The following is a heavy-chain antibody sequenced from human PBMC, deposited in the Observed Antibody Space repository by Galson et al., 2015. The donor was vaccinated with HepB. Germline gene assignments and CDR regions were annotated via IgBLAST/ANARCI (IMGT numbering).Heavy chain of an antibody. CDR3: ARMWRYHNGVHWTERPYDI. D-gene: IGHD3/OR15-3a*01. Sequence: QSGAEVKKPGESLKISCMGSRYNFTNYWIAWVRQVPGKGLEWMGIIYPGNSDTRISPSFGGQAPFQADKSIPPPYLQWTNLKASDTAMYYCARMWRYHNGVHWTERPYDIWGQGTMVFVSA. CDR2: IYPGNSDT. CDR1: RYNFTNYW. J-gene: IGHJ3*02. V-gene: IGHV5-51*03.